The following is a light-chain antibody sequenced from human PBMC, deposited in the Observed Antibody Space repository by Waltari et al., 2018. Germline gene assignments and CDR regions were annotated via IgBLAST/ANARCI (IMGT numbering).Light chain of an antibody. J-gene: IGLJ2*01. CDR3: SSYTSSSTL. Sequence: QSALTQPASVSGSPGQSITISCPGTSSDVGGYNYVCWYQQHPDKAPKLMIYDVNNRASGVSTRFSGSKSGNTASLTISGLQAEDEADYYCSSYTSSSTLFGGGTKLTVL. V-gene: IGLV2-14*03. CDR2: DVN. CDR1: SSDVGGYNY.